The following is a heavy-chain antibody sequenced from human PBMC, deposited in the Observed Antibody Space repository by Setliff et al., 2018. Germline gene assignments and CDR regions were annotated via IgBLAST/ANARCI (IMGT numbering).Heavy chain of an antibody. J-gene: IGHJ4*02. Sequence: GESLKISCKGSGYSFTTYWIGWVRQMPGKGLEWMGIIYPGDSGTRYSPSFQGQVTFSADKSISTAYLQWSSLKASGTATYYCARVVGADGIGIDYWGQGTVVTVSS. CDR1: GYSFTTYW. CDR3: ARVVGADGIGIDY. CDR2: IYPGDSGT. D-gene: IGHD2-15*01. V-gene: IGHV5-51*01.